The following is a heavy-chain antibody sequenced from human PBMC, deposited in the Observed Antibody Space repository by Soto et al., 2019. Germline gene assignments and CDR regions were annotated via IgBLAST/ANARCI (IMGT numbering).Heavy chain of an antibody. D-gene: IGHD3-9*01. CDR2: LSWNSGSI. J-gene: IGHJ4*02. CDR1: GFTFDDYA. Sequence: EVQLVESGGGLVQPGRSLRLSCAASGFTFDDYAMHWVRQAPGKGLEWVSGLSWNSGSIGYADSVKGRFTISRDNAKNSLYLQMNSLRAEDTALYYCAKDTYYDILTGYLGYWGQGTLVTVSS. CDR3: AKDTYYDILTGYLGY. V-gene: IGHV3-9*01.